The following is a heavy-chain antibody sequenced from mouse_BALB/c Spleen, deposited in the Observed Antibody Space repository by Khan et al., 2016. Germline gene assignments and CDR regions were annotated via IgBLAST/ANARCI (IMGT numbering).Heavy chain of an antibody. J-gene: IGHJ2*01. CDR1: GYTFTTYW. Sequence: VKLLESGAELAKPGASVKMSCKAPGYTFTTYWMHWVKQRPGQGLEWIGYINPTSGYTDYNEKFKDRATLSADKSSSTAYMQLSSLTSEDSAVYYCTRDRIDYWGQGTTLTVSS. CDR2: INPTSGYT. CDR3: TRDRIDY. V-gene: IGHV1-7*01.